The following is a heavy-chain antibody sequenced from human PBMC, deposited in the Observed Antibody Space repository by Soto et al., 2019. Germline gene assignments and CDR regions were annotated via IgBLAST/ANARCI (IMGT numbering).Heavy chain of an antibody. CDR1: GDSISNDNW. J-gene: IGHJ3*01. CDR2: IYHNGAT. V-gene: IGHV4-4*02. D-gene: IGHD6-19*01. Sequence: QVRLQESGPGRVKPSGTLSLTCAVSGDSISNDNWWSWVRQPPGKGLEWIGEIYHNGATNYNPSLTSRVIISVDKSKNQFSLGLTSVTAADTAVYFCARNGWYSLDLWGQGAMVTVSS. CDR3: ARNGWYSLDL.